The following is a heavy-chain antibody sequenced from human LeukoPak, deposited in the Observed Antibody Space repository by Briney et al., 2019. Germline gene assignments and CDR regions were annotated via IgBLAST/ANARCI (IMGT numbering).Heavy chain of an antibody. D-gene: IGHD3-9*01. CDR1: GGSIRTYY. CDR3: ARDGQDYDLLTGYSYYYAMDV. Sequence: SETLSLTCTVSGGSIRTYYWSWIRQPPGKGLECIGYIYYSGSTNYNPSLMSRVTISVDTSKNQFSLKLSSVTAADTAVYYCARDGQDYDLLTGYSYYYAMDVWGKGTTVTVSS. J-gene: IGHJ6*04. V-gene: IGHV4-59*01. CDR2: IYYSGST.